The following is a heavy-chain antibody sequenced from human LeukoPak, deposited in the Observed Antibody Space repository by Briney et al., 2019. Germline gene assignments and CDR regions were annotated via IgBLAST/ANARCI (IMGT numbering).Heavy chain of an antibody. Sequence: PSEALSLTCTVSGGSISSYYWNWIRQPPGKGLEWSGYIYYSGSTNYNPSLKSRVTISVDTSKNQFSLKLSSVTAAETAVYFCARQLRGEAVAGHLQPFDYWGQGTLVTVSS. CDR2: IYYSGST. J-gene: IGHJ4*02. V-gene: IGHV4-59*08. CDR3: ARQLRGEAVAGHLQPFDY. D-gene: IGHD6-19*01. CDR1: GGSISSYY.